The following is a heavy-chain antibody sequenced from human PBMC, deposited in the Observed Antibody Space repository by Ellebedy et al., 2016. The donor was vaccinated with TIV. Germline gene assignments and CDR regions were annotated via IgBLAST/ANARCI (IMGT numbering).Heavy chain of an antibody. Sequence: PGGSLRLSCAASGFIFSDYWMTWVRQTPGKGLEWVAHLNEGGIGIDYADSVKGRFTISRDNAKDSLYLQMNSLKVEDTAVYYCARDEPGFGELLRYWGQGTLVTVSP. CDR1: GFIFSDYW. V-gene: IGHV3-7*03. CDR2: LNEGGIGI. D-gene: IGHD3-10*01. CDR3: ARDEPGFGELLRY. J-gene: IGHJ4*02.